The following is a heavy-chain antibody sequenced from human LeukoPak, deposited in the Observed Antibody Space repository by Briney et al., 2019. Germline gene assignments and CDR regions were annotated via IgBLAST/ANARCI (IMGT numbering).Heavy chain of an antibody. CDR1: GFTFSSYA. CDR3: AKGAWAADGPMGNNFAS. Sequence: GGSLRLSCAASGFTFSSYAMHWVRQAPGKGLEWVAFIPYDASDKYYADSVKGRFTISRDNSNNTLTLHMNSLRTEDTSIYFCAKGAWAADGPMGNNFASWGQGSLVTVSS. D-gene: IGHD6-13*01. CDR2: IPYDASDK. V-gene: IGHV3-30*02. J-gene: IGHJ4*02.